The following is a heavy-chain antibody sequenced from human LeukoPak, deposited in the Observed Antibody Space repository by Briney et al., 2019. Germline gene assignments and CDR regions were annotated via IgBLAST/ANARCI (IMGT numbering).Heavy chain of an antibody. CDR1: GFTFSNYW. V-gene: IGHV3-7*01. J-gene: IGHJ6*02. Sequence: GGSLRLSCAASGFTFSNYWMSWVRQAPGKGLEWVANIKQDGSEKYYVDSVKGRFTISRDNAKNSLYLQMNSLRAEDTAVYYCARDRIQLWLGYYYGMDVWGQGTTVTVSS. D-gene: IGHD5-18*01. CDR3: ARDRIQLWLGYYYGMDV. CDR2: IKQDGSEK.